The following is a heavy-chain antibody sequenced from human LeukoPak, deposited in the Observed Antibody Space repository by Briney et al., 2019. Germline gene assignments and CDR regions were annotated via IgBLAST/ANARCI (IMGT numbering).Heavy chain of an antibody. CDR1: GGSISSYY. CDR2: IYTSGST. J-gene: IGHJ3*02. D-gene: IGHD2-2*01. CDR3: ARLVPAAMGAFDI. Sequence: SETLSLTCTVSGGSISSYYWSWIRQPPGKGLEWIGYIYTSGSTNYNPSLKSRVTISVDTSKNQFSLKLSSVTAADAAVYYCARLVPAAMGAFDIWGQGTMVTVSS. V-gene: IGHV4-4*09.